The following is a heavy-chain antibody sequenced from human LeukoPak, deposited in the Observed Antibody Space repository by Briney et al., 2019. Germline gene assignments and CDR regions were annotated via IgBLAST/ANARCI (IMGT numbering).Heavy chain of an antibody. CDR2: IYPGDSDT. V-gene: IGHV5-51*01. D-gene: IGHD5-24*01. CDR3: VRRGDAYNSIDY. CDR1: GYSFTSNW. Sequence: KAGESLKISCKGSGYSFTSNWIGWVRQMPGKGLEWMGIIYPGDSDTRYSPSFQGQVTISADKSISTAYLQWSSLKTSDTAMYYCVRRGDAYNSIDYWGQGTLVTVSS. J-gene: IGHJ4*02.